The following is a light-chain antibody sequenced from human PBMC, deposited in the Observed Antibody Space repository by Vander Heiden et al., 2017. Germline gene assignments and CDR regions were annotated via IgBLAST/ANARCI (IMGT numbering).Light chain of an antibody. CDR3: QTWGTGIRV. V-gene: IGLV4-69*01. CDR1: SGHSRYD. CDR2: INSDGSH. J-gene: IGLJ2*01. Sequence: QVVLTQSPSASASLGASVKLTCTLSSGHSRYDIAWHKQQPEKGPRFLMKINSDGSHSTGDGLPDRFSGSSSGAERYLTTSTLQSEDEADYYCQTWGTGIRVFGGGTKLTVL.